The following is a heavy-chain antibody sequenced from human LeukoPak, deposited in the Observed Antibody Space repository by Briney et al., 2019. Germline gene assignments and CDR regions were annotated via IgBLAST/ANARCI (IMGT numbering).Heavy chain of an antibody. Sequence: GASVKVSCKASGGTFSSYAISWVRQAPGQGLEWMGGIIPIFGTANYAQKFQGRVTITADESTSTAYMELSSLRSEDTAVYYCARENWNGNGQDAFDIWGQGQWSPSLQ. CDR3: ARENWNGNGQDAFDI. D-gene: IGHD1-1*01. V-gene: IGHV1-69*13. CDR2: IIPIFGTA. J-gene: IGHJ3*02. CDR1: GGTFSSYA.